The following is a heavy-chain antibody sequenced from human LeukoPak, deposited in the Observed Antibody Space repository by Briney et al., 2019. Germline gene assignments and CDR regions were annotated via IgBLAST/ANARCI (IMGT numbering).Heavy chain of an antibody. V-gene: IGHV1-2*02. D-gene: IGHD5-12*01. CDR1: GYTFTGDY. J-gene: IGHJ6*03. Sequence: ASVKGSCKASGYTFTGDYMHWVRQAPGQRLEWMGWINPNSGGTNDAQKFQGRVTMTRDTSISTAYIELSRLRSYDTAVYYCARDKGSGYDFSRYYYYMDVWGKGTTVTVSS. CDR2: INPNSGGT. CDR3: ARDKGSGYDFSRYYYYMDV.